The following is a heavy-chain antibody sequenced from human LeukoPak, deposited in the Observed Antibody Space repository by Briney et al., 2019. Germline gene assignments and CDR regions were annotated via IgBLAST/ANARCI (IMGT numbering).Heavy chain of an antibody. CDR2: INPSGGST. V-gene: IGHV1-46*01. CDR3: ARAPAAIPGHYYHYMDV. J-gene: IGHJ6*03. D-gene: IGHD2-2*01. CDR1: GYTFTSYY. Sequence: ASVKVSCKASGYTFTSYYMHWVRQAPGQGLEWMGIINPSGGSTSYAQKFQGRVTMTRDTSTSTVYMELSSLRSEDTAVYYCARAPAAIPGHYYHYMDVWGKGTTVTVSS.